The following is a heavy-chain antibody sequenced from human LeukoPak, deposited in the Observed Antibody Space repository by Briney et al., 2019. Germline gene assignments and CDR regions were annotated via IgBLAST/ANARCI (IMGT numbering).Heavy chain of an antibody. Sequence: LSGGSLRLSCAASGFTFSNYWMSWVRQAPGKGLEWVANIKEDGSEKYYVDSVKGRFTISRDNAKNSLYLQMNSQRAEDTAVYYCARTIRGYWGQGTLVTVSS. CDR1: GFTFSNYW. V-gene: IGHV3-7*01. D-gene: IGHD3-10*01. CDR3: ARTIRGY. CDR2: IKEDGSEK. J-gene: IGHJ4*02.